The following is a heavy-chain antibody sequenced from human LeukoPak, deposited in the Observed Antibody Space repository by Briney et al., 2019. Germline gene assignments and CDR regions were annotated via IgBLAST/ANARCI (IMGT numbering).Heavy chain of an antibody. CDR1: GYSFTNNW. Sequence: GEVQTISLRGSGYSFTNNWIGWGRQMTGKGLEWMGIIYPGDSDTRYSPSFQGQVTMSADKSINTAYLQWSSLKASDTAMYYCARRQGCSSSSCPPDSWGQGTLVTVSS. CDR2: IYPGDSDT. D-gene: IGHD2-15*01. CDR3: ARRQGCSSSSCPPDS. V-gene: IGHV5-51*01. J-gene: IGHJ4*02.